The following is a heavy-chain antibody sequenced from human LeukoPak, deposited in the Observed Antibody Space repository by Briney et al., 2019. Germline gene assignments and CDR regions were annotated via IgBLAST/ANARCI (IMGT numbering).Heavy chain of an antibody. CDR2: ISSSGSTI. CDR1: GFTFSDYY. CDR3: AARYSSSSAGY. Sequence: PGGSLRLSSAASGFTFSDYYVSWIRQAPGKGLEWVSYISSSGSTIYYADSVKGRFTISRDNAKNSLYLQMNSLRAEDTAVYYCAARYSSSSAGYWGQGTLVTVSS. J-gene: IGHJ4*02. D-gene: IGHD6-6*01. V-gene: IGHV3-11*04.